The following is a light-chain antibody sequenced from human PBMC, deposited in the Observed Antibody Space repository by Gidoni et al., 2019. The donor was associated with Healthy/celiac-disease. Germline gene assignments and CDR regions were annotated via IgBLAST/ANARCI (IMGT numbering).Light chain of an antibody. J-gene: IGKJ1*01. Sequence: EIVMTQSPATLSVSPGERATLSCRASQSVSSNLAWYQQKPGQAPRILIYGASTRATGIPARFSGSGSGTEFTLTISSLQSEDFAVYYCKQYNNWPWTFGQGTKVEIK. V-gene: IGKV3-15*01. CDR3: KQYNNWPWT. CDR2: GAS. CDR1: QSVSSN.